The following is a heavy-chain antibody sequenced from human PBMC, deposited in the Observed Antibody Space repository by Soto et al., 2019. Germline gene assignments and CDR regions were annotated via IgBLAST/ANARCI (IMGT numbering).Heavy chain of an antibody. V-gene: IGHV3-74*01. Sequence: EVQLVESGGGLVQPGGSQRLSCAASGFIFRNYWMHWVRQAPGKGLVWVSRIKTDGSFTGYADSVKGRFTISRDNAKNTLYLEMNSLTAEDTALYYCAAGISSASLDYWGQGTLVTVSS. J-gene: IGHJ4*02. CDR2: IKTDGSFT. CDR3: AAGISSASLDY. CDR1: GFIFRNYW. D-gene: IGHD3-22*01.